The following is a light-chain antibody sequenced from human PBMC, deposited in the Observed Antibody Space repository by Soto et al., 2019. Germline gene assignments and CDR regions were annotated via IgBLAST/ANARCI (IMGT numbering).Light chain of an antibody. J-gene: IGLJ3*02. V-gene: IGLV2-8*01. CDR3: SSFASSNTWV. CDR2: EVT. Sequence: QSVLTQPPSASGSPGQSVTISCTGTSSDVGAYNYVSWYQQHAGKAPKLVIYEVTKRPSGVPDRFSGSKSANTASLTVSGLQAGDEADYYCSSFASSNTWVFGGGTKLTVL. CDR1: SSDVGAYNY.